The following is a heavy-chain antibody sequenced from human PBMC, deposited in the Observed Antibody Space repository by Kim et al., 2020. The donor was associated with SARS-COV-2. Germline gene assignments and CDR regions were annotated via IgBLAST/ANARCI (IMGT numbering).Heavy chain of an antibody. V-gene: IGHV3-7*01. J-gene: IGHJ4*02. D-gene: IGHD6-19*01. Sequence: GGSLRLSCAASGFTFSSYWMSWVRQAPGKGLEWVANIKQDGSEKYYVDSVKGRFTISRDNAKNSLYLQMNSLRAEDTAVYYCARVGSSGWYLVTAIPLDYWGQGTLVTVSS. CDR2: IKQDGSEK. CDR1: GFTFSSYW. CDR3: ARVGSSGWYLVTAIPLDY.